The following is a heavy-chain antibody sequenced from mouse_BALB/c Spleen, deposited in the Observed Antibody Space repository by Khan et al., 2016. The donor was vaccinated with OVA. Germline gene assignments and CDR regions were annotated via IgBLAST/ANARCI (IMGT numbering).Heavy chain of an antibody. Sequence: VELVESGPGLVAPSQSLSITCTVSGFSLTDYGVSWIRQPPGKGLEWLGVIWGGGSTYYYSAPKSRLSISKDNSKSQVFLQMISLQTDDTAMYYCAKGVWYYYYALDYWGQGTSVTVSS. J-gene: IGHJ4*01. V-gene: IGHV2-6-5*01. CDR1: GFSLTDYG. CDR3: AKGVWYYYYALDY. D-gene: IGHD2-10*02. CDR2: IWGGGST.